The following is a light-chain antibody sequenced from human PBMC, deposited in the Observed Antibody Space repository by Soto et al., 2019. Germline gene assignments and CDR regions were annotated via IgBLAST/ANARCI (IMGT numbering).Light chain of an antibody. J-gene: IGKJ1*01. Sequence: EIVMTQSPATLSVSPGETATLSCRASQYVSNKVAWYQQKPGQAPSLLILGASTRATGVPARFSGSGSGTEFTLSISSLEPEDFAVYYCQQYVTSSPRTFGQGTKVEIK. V-gene: IGKV3-15*01. CDR1: QYVSNK. CDR2: GAS. CDR3: QQYVTSSPRT.